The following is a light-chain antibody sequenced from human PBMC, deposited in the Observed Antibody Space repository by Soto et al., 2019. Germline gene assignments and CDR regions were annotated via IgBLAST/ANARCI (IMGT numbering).Light chain of an antibody. J-gene: IGLJ1*01. CDR2: SNY. V-gene: IGLV1-44*01. Sequence: QSVLTQPPSASGTPGQRVTISCSGSSSNIGSNYVYWYQQLPGTAPKLVIYSNYDRPSGVPDRFSGSTSGTSASLVIRGLQSEDEADYYCAAWDDILNGYVFGGGTKVT. CDR3: AAWDDILNGYV. CDR1: SSNIGSNY.